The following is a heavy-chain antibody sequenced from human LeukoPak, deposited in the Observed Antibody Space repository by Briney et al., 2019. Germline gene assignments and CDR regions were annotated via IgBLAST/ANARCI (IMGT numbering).Heavy chain of an antibody. V-gene: IGHV3-74*01. Sequence: GGSLRLSCVPSGFTFGPYWMHWVRHVPAKGQVWVSRINNDGSDTIYADPVKGRFTVSRDNSKDTLFLQMNSLRAEDTAVYYCARGGGDHAFDIWGQGTMVTVSS. CDR1: GFTFGPYW. CDR3: ARGGGDHAFDI. CDR2: INNDGSDT. J-gene: IGHJ3*02. D-gene: IGHD3-16*01.